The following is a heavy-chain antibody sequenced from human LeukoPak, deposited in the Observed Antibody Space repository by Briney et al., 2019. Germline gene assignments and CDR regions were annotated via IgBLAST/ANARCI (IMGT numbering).Heavy chain of an antibody. D-gene: IGHD2-15*01. CDR2: IYPSGST. CDR3: ARTSPRAATFDY. V-gene: IGHV4-4*07. CDR1: GGSISSYY. J-gene: IGHJ4*02. Sequence: SETLSLTCTVSGGSISSYYWSWIRQPAGKGLEWIGRIYPSGSTNYNPSLKSRVTMSVDTSKNQFSLQLTSVTAADTAVYYCARTSPRAATFDYWGQGTLVTVSS.